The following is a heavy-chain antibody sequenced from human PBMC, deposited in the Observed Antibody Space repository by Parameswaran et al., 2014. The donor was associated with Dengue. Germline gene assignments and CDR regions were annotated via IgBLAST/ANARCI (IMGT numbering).Heavy chain of an antibody. J-gene: IGHJ4*02. CDR2: IYYTGST. D-gene: IGHD2-2*01. V-gene: IGHV4-59*08. Sequence: WIRQPPGKGLEWVGDIYYTGSTNYNPSLKSRVTISVDTSKNQFSLTITSVTAADTAVYFCASTAVSEYQMYVDYWGQGTLVTVSS. CDR3: ASTAVSEYQMYVDY.